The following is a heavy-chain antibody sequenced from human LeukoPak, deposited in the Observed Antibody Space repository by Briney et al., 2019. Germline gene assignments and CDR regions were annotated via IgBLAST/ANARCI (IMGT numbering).Heavy chain of an antibody. Sequence: ASVKVSCKASGYTFTSYDINWVRQATGQGLEWMGWMNPNSGNTGYAQKFQGRVTITRNTSISTAYMELSSLRSEDTAVYYCARATSIAARPDYYYYMDVWGKGTTVTVSS. CDR2: MNPNSGNT. CDR3: ARATSIAARPDYYYYMDV. J-gene: IGHJ6*03. V-gene: IGHV1-8*03. D-gene: IGHD6-6*01. CDR1: GYTFTSYD.